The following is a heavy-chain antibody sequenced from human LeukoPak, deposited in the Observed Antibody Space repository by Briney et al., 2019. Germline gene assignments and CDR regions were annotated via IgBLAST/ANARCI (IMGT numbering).Heavy chain of an antibody. D-gene: IGHD3-10*01. CDR1: GYTFTGYY. CDR3: ARAMVRGALTNWFDP. J-gene: IGHJ5*02. Sequence: ASVKVSCKASGYTFTGYYMHWVRQAPGQGLEWMGWINPNSGGTNSAQKFQGRVTMTRDTSISTAYMELNRLRSDDTAVYYCARAMVRGALTNWFDPWGQGTLVTVSS. CDR2: INPNSGGT. V-gene: IGHV1-2*02.